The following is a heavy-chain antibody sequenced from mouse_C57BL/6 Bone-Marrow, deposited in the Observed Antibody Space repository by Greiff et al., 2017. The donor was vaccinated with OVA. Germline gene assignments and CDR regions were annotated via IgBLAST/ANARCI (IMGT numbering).Heavy chain of an antibody. CDR1: GYTFTSYW. CDR3: ANGGTIVTTRGPFDY. J-gene: IGHJ2*01. Sequence: QAQLQQPGTELVKPGASVKLSCKASGYTFTSYWMHWVKQRPGQGLEWIGNINPSNGGTNYNEKFKSKATLTVDKSSSTAYMQLSILTSEDSAVYYCANGGTIVTTRGPFDYWGQGTTLTVSS. D-gene: IGHD2-5*01. CDR2: INPSNGGT. V-gene: IGHV1-53*01.